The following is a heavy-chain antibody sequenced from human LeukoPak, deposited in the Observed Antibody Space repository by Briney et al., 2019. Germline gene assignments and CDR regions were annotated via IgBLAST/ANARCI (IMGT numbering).Heavy chain of an antibody. J-gene: IGHJ4*02. D-gene: IGHD4-11*01. CDR1: GYTLTELS. V-gene: IGHV1-24*01. CDR2: FDPEDGET. CDR3: AANSPQRGSYFDY. Sequence: ASVKVSCKVSGYTLTELSMHWVRQAPGKGLEWMGGFDPEDGETIYAQKFQGRVTMTEDTSTDTAYMELRSLRSEDTAVYYCAANSPQRGSYFDYWGQGTLVTVSS.